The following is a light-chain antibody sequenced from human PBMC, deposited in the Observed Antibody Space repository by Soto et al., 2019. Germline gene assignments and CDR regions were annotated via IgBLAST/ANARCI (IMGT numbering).Light chain of an antibody. CDR1: QGISSA. V-gene: IGKV1-13*02. Sequence: ALQVTQSPSSLSASVGDTVTITCRASQGISSAFAWYQQKPGNVPRLLIYEVFNLQSGVPSRFSGSGAGTDFTLTISRLQPEEWATYDCQQLETDPLTGGQGTRLEGK. CDR3: QQLETDPLT. CDR2: EVF. J-gene: IGKJ5*01.